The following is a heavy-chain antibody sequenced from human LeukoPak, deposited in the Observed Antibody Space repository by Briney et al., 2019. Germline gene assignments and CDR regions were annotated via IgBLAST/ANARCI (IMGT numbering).Heavy chain of an antibody. V-gene: IGHV1-69*13. CDR3: AAGGDTAMVTGGDYFDY. Sequence: ASVKDSCKASGGTFSSYAISWVRQAPGQGLEWMGGIIPIFGTANYAQKFQGRVTITADESTSTAYMELSSLRSEDTAVYYCAAGGDTAMVTGGDYFDYWGQGTLVTVSS. J-gene: IGHJ4*02. D-gene: IGHD5-18*01. CDR2: IIPIFGTA. CDR1: GGTFSSYA.